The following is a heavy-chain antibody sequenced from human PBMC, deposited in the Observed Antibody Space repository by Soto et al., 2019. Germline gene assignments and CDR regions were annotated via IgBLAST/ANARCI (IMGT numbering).Heavy chain of an antibody. V-gene: IGHV1-46*01. D-gene: IGHD3-3*01. J-gene: IGHJ6*02. CDR3: AREGRVVIFGVVITKLPYYYYGMDV. Sequence: ASVKVSCKASGYTFTSYYMHWVRQAPGQGLEWMGIINPSGGSTSYAQKFQGRVTMTRDTSTSTVYMELSSLRSEDTAVYYCAREGRVVIFGVVITKLPYYYYGMDVWGQGTTVTVSS. CDR2: INPSGGST. CDR1: GYTFTSYY.